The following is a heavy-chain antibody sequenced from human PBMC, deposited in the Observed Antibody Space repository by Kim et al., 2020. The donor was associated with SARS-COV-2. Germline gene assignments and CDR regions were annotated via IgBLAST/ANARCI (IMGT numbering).Heavy chain of an antibody. CDR3: AREGSRGYSQRRGFRFDP. CDR1: GYTFTGYY. CDR2: INPNSGGT. D-gene: IGHD5-12*01. J-gene: IGHJ5*02. V-gene: IGHV1-2*02. Sequence: ASVKVSCKASGYTFTGYYMHWVRQAPGQGLEWMGWINPNSGGTNYAQKFQGRVTMTRDTSISTAYMELSRLRSDDTAVYYCAREGSRGYSQRRGFRFDPWGQGTLVTVSS.